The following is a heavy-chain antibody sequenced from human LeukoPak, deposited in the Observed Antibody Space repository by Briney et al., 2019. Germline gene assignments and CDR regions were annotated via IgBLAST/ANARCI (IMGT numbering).Heavy chain of an antibody. V-gene: IGHV3-30*02. J-gene: IGHJ4*02. Sequence: GGSLRLSCAASGFTFSSYGMHWVRQAPGKGLEWVAFIRYDGSNKYYADSVKGRFTISRDNSKNTLYLQMNSLRAEDTAVYYCAKGRIRNDYGDHWGQGTLVTVSS. D-gene: IGHD1-14*01. CDR2: IRYDGSNK. CDR3: AKGRIRNDYGDH. CDR1: GFTFSSYG.